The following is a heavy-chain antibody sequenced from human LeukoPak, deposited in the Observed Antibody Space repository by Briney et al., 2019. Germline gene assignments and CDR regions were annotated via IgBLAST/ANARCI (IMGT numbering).Heavy chain of an antibody. J-gene: IGHJ4*02. Sequence: SETLSLTCTVSGGSISSSSYYWGWIRQPPGKGLEWIGSIYYSGSTYYNPSLKSRVTISVDTSKNQFSLKLSSVTAADTAVYYCARGGSGWHGNFDYWGQGTLVTVSS. V-gene: IGHV4-39*07. CDR3: ARGGSGWHGNFDY. CDR1: GGSISSSSYY. CDR2: IYYSGST. D-gene: IGHD6-19*01.